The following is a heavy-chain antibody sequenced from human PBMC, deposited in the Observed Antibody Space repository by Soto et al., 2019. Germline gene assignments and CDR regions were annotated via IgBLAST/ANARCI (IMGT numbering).Heavy chain of an antibody. CDR2: ISAYNGNT. CDR3: ARDPYDISGYYYGGGYYYGMDV. D-gene: IGHD3-22*01. CDR1: GYTFTSYG. V-gene: IGHV1-18*01. J-gene: IGHJ6*02. Sequence: ASVKVSCKASGYTFTSYGISWVRQAPGQGLEWMGWISAYNGNTNYAQKLQGRVTMTTDTSTSTAYMELRSLRSDDTAVYYCARDPYDISGYYYGGGYYYGMDVWGQGTTVTVSS.